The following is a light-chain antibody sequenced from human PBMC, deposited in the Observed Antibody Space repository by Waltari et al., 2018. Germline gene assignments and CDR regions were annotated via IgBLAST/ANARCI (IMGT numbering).Light chain of an antibody. CDR3: QHYYSYPPT. V-gene: IGKV1-8*01. Sequence: AIQMTQSQSSLSASTGDRVTITCRASQGISSYLAWYQQKPGKAPKLLIYAASTLQSGVPSRFSGSGSGTNFTLIISCLQSEDFATYYCQHYYSYPPTFGQGTKVEIK. CDR2: AAS. CDR1: QGISSY. J-gene: IGKJ1*01.